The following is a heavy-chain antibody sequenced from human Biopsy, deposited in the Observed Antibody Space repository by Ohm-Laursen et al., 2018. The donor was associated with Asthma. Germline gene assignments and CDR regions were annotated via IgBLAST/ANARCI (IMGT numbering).Heavy chain of an antibody. CDR2: VYWTGST. CDR3: VRAVRNEQWLAPFDY. V-gene: IGHV4-59*01. Sequence: SETLSLTCSVYGGSISSFYWSWIRQSPEKGLEWMGYVYWTGSTNYNPSLKSRITMSVDMSKNRMFLELTSVTAADTAIYYCVRAVRNEQWLAPFDYWGQGTLVTVSS. J-gene: IGHJ4*02. D-gene: IGHD6-19*01. CDR1: GGSISSFY.